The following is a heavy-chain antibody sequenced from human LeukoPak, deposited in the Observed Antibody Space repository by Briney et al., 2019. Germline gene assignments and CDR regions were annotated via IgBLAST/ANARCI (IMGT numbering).Heavy chain of an antibody. Sequence: SETLSLTCTVSGGSISSSSYYWGWIRQPPGKGLEWIGSIYYSGSTYYNPSLKSRVTISVDTSKNQFSLKLSSVSAADTAVYYCARASSGWGFYWGQGTLVTVSS. J-gene: IGHJ4*02. D-gene: IGHD6-19*01. CDR1: GGSISSSSYY. CDR3: ARASSGWGFY. CDR2: IYYSGST. V-gene: IGHV4-39*07.